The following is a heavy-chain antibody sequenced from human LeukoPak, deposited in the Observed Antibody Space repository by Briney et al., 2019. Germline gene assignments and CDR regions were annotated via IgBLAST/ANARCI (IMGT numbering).Heavy chain of an antibody. Sequence: ASAKVSCKASGYTFTGYYMHWVRQAPGQGLEWMGRINPNSGGTNYAQKFQGRVTMTRDTSISTAHMELSRLRSDDTAVYYCARDKGPIFCGGDCSHFDYWGQGTLVTVSS. CDR2: INPNSGGT. J-gene: IGHJ4*02. CDR1: GYTFTGYY. V-gene: IGHV1-2*06. D-gene: IGHD2-21*02. CDR3: ARDKGPIFCGGDCSHFDY.